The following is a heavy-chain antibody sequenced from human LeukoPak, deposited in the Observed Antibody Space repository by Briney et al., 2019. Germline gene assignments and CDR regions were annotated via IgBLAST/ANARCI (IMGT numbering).Heavy chain of an antibody. D-gene: IGHD6-19*01. V-gene: IGHV3-23*01. Sequence: GGSLRLSCAASGFTFSSYAMSWVRLAPGKGLEWVSTISGSGSGGSTYYADSVKGRFTISRDNSKDTLYLQMNSLGAEDTAVYYCAKLLAVTNSYYFNYWGQGTLVTVSS. CDR3: AKLLAVTNSYYFNY. J-gene: IGHJ4*02. CDR2: ISGSGSGGST. CDR1: GFTFSSYA.